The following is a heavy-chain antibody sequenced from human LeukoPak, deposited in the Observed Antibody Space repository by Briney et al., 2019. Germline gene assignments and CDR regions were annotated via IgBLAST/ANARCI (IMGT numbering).Heavy chain of an antibody. CDR2: INPNSGGT. J-gene: IGHJ5*02. Sequence: ASVKVSCKASGYTFTGYYMHWVRQAPGQGLEWMGWINPNSGGTNYAQKFQGRVTMTRNTSISTAYMELSSLRSEDTAVYYCARGNGRDGYNLRWFDPWGQGTLVTVSS. CDR3: ARGNGRDGYNLRWFDP. CDR1: GYTFTGYY. V-gene: IGHV1-2*02. D-gene: IGHD5-24*01.